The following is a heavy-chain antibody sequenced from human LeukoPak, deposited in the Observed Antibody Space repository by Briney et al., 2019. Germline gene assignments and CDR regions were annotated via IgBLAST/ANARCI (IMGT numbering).Heavy chain of an antibody. D-gene: IGHD2-21*02. J-gene: IGHJ3*02. CDR3: AVIAYCGGDCYSGAFDI. V-gene: IGHV1-18*01. Sequence: ASVKVSCKASGYTFTSYGISWVRQAPGQGLEWMGWISAYNGNTNYAQKLQVRVTMTTDTSTSTAYMELRSLRSDDTAVYYCAVIAYCGGDCYSGAFDIWGQGTMVTVSS. CDR2: ISAYNGNT. CDR1: GYTFTSYG.